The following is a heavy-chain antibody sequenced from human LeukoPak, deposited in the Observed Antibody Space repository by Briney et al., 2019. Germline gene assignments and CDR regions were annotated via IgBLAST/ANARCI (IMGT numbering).Heavy chain of an antibody. J-gene: IGHJ4*02. CDR2: IDYSGST. Sequence: SQTLSLTCTVAGGFIIVYYWGCIRQPPGNGREWIGYIDYSGSTNYNPSLKRRVTISIDTSKNQFSLKLSSVTAADTGVYYCARFSPDYYDNRKYFDYWGQGTLVTVSS. CDR1: GGFIIVYY. D-gene: IGHD3-22*01. V-gene: IGHV4-59*08. CDR3: ARFSPDYYDNRKYFDY.